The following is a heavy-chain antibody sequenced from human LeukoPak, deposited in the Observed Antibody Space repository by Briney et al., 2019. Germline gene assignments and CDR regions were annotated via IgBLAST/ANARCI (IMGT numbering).Heavy chain of an antibody. CDR2: ISSSSSYI. V-gene: IGHV3-21*06. Sequence: GGSLRLSCAASGLTFSSYSMNWVRQAPGKGLEWVSSISSSSSYIYYADSVKGRFTISRDNAKNSLYLQMNSLRAEDTAVYYCARGPGAAFDYWGQGTLVTVSS. CDR3: ARGPGAAFDY. CDR1: GLTFSSYS. D-gene: IGHD6-25*01. J-gene: IGHJ4*02.